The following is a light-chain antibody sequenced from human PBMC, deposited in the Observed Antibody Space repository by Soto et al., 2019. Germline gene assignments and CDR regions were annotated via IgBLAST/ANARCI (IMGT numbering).Light chain of an antibody. CDR1: QSVSASY. CDR3: QQYVSSLFT. V-gene: IGKV3-20*01. J-gene: IGKJ3*01. Sequence: EIVLTQSPGTLSLSPGERVTLSCRASQSVSASYLAWYQQKPGQAPRLLIYASSTRATGIPDRFSGSGSGTDFTLTIRRLEPEDFAVYYCQQYVSSLFTFGPGTKVDIK. CDR2: ASS.